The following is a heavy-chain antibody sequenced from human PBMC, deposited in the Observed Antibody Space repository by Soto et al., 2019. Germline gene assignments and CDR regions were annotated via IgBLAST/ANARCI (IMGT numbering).Heavy chain of an antibody. J-gene: IGHJ4*02. CDR1: GGSISSYY. V-gene: IGHV4-59*01. CDR3: ARDARGTMIVD. D-gene: IGHD3-22*01. CDR2: IYCSGST. Sequence: SETLSLTCTVSGGSISSYYWSWIRQPPGKGLEWIGYIYCSGSTNYNPSLKSRVTISVDTSKNQFSLKLSSVTAADTAVYYCARDARGTMIVDWGQGTLVTVSS.